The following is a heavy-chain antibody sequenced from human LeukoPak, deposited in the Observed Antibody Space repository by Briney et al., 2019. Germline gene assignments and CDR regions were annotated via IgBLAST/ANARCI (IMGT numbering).Heavy chain of an antibody. CDR1: GFIFTSYA. D-gene: IGHD5-24*01. Sequence: SGGSLRLFCAASGFIFTSYAMSWVRQAPGKGLEWVAGISGSGGSTYYADSVKGRFTISRDNSKNTLYLQMNSLRAEDTDVYDCATLGRRDVNYWGQGTLVTVSS. CDR3: ATLGRRDVNY. J-gene: IGHJ4*02. CDR2: ISGSGGST. V-gene: IGHV3-23*01.